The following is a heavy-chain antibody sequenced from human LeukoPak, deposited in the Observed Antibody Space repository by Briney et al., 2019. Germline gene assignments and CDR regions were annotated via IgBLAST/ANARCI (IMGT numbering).Heavy chain of an antibody. Sequence: GGSLRLSCAASGFPFSNYWMHWVRQAPGKGLVRVSRVNSDGSTTNYADSVKGRFTISRDNAENTLYMRMNSLRPEDTAVYYCARGYYSSSRFDSWGQGTLVTVSS. CDR3: ARGYYSSSRFDS. V-gene: IGHV3-74*01. CDR2: VNSDGSTT. D-gene: IGHD6-13*01. J-gene: IGHJ4*02. CDR1: GFPFSNYW.